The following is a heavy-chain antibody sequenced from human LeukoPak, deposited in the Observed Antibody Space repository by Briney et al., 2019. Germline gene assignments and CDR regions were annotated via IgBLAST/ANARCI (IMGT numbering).Heavy chain of an antibody. CDR2: MYPNSGNT. V-gene: IGHV1-8*02. CDR3: ARVHYQEPNNWFGP. D-gene: IGHD2-2*01. CDR1: GYTFSSYD. Sequence: ASVKVSCKASGYTFSSYDINWVRQATGQGLEWMGWMYPNSGNTGFAQKFKGRLTMTRDTSIGTAYMELSSLKPEDTAVYYCARVHYQEPNNWFGPWGQGTQVTVSS. J-gene: IGHJ5*02.